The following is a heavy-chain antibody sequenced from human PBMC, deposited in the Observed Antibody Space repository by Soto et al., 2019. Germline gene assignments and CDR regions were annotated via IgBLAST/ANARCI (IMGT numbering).Heavy chain of an antibody. CDR2: IYYSGST. CDR1: GGSISSGVYY. D-gene: IGHD6-6*01. J-gene: IGHJ3*02. Sequence: PSETLSLTCTVSGGSISSGVYYWSWIRHHPGKGLEWIGYIYYSGSTYYNPSLKSRVTISVDTSKNQFSLKLSSVTAADTAVYYCARSMGWVAFDMWGQGTLMTV. V-gene: IGHV4-31*03. CDR3: ARSMGWVAFDM.